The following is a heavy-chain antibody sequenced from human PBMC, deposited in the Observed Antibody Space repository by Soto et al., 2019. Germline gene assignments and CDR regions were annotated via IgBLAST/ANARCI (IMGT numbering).Heavy chain of an antibody. CDR3: SRSMMVSLWFAANYNLGMDV. CDR1: GYTFSNYG. D-gene: IGHD3-10*01. CDR2: ISGYNGNT. Sequence: QVQLVQSGAEVKKPGASVTVSCKTSGYTFSNYGINWVRQAPGQGLEWMGWISGYNGNTNYAKTAQRRVIIHTVNSTGPVYGDLRRLKSDNPAIYYWSRSMMVSLWFAANYNLGMDVWGQGTAVTVSS. J-gene: IGHJ6*02. V-gene: IGHV1-18*01.